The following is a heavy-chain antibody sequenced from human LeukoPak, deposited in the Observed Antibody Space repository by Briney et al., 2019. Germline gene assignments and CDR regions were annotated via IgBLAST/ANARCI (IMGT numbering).Heavy chain of an antibody. D-gene: IGHD6-19*01. J-gene: IGHJ4*02. CDR1: GFTFSDYA. CDR2: ISGSGVST. V-gene: IGHV3-23*01. CDR3: AKDPRIAVAGGDY. Sequence: GGSLRLSCAASGFTFSDYAMSWVRQAPGKGLEWVSGISGSGVSTYYADSVKGRFTISRDNSKNTLYLQMNTLRAEDTAVYYCAKDPRIAVAGGDYWGQETRVTVSS.